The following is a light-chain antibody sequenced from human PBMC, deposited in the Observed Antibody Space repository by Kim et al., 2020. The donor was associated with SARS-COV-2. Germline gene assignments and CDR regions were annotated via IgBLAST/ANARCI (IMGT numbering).Light chain of an antibody. Sequence: QSVLTQPPSASGTPGQTVTISCSGGDSNIGRTFVYWYQQLPGTAPKLLIYANYQRPSGVPDRFSASKSGTSASLAISGLQSEDEADYYYAAWDDNLSGRLFGGGTQLTVL. V-gene: IGLV1-47*02. CDR3: AAWDDNLSGRL. CDR2: ANY. CDR1: DSNIGRTF. J-gene: IGLJ3*02.